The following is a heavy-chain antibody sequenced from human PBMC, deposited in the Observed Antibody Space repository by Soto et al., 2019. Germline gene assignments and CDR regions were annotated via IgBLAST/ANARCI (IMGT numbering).Heavy chain of an antibody. CDR1: GYTFTSYY. Sequence: ASVKVSCKASGYTFTSYYMHWVRQAPGQGLEWMGIINPSGGSTSYAQKFQGRVTMTRDTSTSTVYMDLSSLRSEDTAVYYCARQGVEEDAFDIWGQGTMVTVSS. CDR3: ARQGVEEDAFDI. CDR2: INPSGGST. J-gene: IGHJ3*02. D-gene: IGHD2-15*01. V-gene: IGHV1-46*03.